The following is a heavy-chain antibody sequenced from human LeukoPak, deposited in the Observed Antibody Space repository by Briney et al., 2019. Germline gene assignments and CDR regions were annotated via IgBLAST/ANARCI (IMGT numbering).Heavy chain of an antibody. CDR3: ASRGCGSGSYYLYYYYYMDV. CDR1: GFTVSSNY. CDR2: ISSSGSTI. D-gene: IGHD3-10*01. Sequence: PGGSLRLSCAASGFTVSSNYMGWVRQAPGKGLEWVSYISSSGSTIYYADSAKGRFTISRDNAKNSLYLQMNSLRAEDTAVYYCASRGCGSGSYYLYYYYYMDVWGKGTTVTISS. V-gene: IGHV3-11*04. J-gene: IGHJ6*03.